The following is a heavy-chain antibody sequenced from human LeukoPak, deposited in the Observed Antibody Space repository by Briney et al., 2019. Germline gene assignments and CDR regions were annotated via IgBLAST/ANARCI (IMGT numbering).Heavy chain of an antibody. CDR2: INQDGSEK. V-gene: IGHV3-7*01. J-gene: IGHJ4*02. CDR3: ARGQD. CDR1: RFTFSSSW. Sequence: GGSLRLSCAASRFTFSSSWMSWVRQAPGKGLEWVANINQDGSEKYYVDSVKGRLTISRDNAKNSLYLQMNSLRAEDTAVYYCARGQDWGQGTLATVSS.